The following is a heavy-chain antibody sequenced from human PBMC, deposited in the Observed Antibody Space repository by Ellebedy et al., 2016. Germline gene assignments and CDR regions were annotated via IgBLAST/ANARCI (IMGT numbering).Heavy chain of an antibody. CDR1: GGTFNNYA. D-gene: IGHD3-3*01. V-gene: IGHV1-69*04. CDR2: IIPILGIT. CDR3: ARDGIRFLEWVYKYGMDV. J-gene: IGHJ6*02. Sequence: ASVKVSCKASGGTFNNYAISWVRQAPGQGLEWMGRIIPILGITNYAQNFQGRVTITADKSTSTVYMELSSLTSEDTAVYYCARDGIRFLEWVYKYGMDVWGQGTTVTVSS.